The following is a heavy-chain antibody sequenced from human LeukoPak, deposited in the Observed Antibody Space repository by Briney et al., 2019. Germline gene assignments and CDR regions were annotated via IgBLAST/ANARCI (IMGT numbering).Heavy chain of an antibody. CDR3: ARHGLSGSYRKGFDY. Sequence: GESLKISCKGSGYSFTSYWIGWVRQMPGKGLEWMGIIYPGDSDTRYSPSFQGQVTISADKSISTAYLQWSSLKASDTAMYYCARHGLSGSYRKGFDYWGQGTLVTVSS. J-gene: IGHJ4*02. V-gene: IGHV5-51*01. CDR1: GYSFTSYW. D-gene: IGHD1-26*01. CDR2: IYPGDSDT.